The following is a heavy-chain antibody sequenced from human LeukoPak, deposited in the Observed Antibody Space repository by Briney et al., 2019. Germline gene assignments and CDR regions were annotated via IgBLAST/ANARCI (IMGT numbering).Heavy chain of an antibody. D-gene: IGHD6-13*01. J-gene: IGHJ6*03. V-gene: IGHV4-61*02. CDR2: ISTSGNT. CDR1: SDSMSSGDYF. CDR3: ARGRIAAAGNRYYYYYYMDV. Sequence: PSETLSLTCTVSSDSMSSGDYFWSWIRQPAGKGLEWIGRISTSGNTNSNPSLSNRVTMSLDKSKKQFSLKLSSVTAADTAVYYCARGRIAAAGNRYYYYYYMDVWGKGTTVTVSS.